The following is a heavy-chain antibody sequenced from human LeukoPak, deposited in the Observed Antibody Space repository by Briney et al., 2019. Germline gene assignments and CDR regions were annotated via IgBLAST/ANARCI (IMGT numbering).Heavy chain of an antibody. D-gene: IGHD2-2*01. CDR1: GFTFRSYG. CDR3: ARAPAYYYYYYMDV. V-gene: IGHV3-30*02. Sequence: PGGSLRLSCAASGFTFRSYGMHWVRQAPGKGLEWVAIIRYDGTNKYYADSVKGRFTISRDNSKNTLYLQMNSLRAEDTAVYYCARAPAYYYYYYMDVWGKGTTVTVSS. J-gene: IGHJ6*03. CDR2: IRYDGTNK.